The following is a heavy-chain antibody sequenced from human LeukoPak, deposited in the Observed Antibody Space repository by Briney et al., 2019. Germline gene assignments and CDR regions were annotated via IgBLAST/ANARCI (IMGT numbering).Heavy chain of an antibody. Sequence: PSETLSLTCTVSGGSISSYYWSWIRQPPGKGLEWIGYTYYSGSTNYNPSLKSRVTISVDTSKNQFSLKLSSVTAADTAVYYCARFWGYYDSSGYYVNWGQGTLVTVSS. D-gene: IGHD3-22*01. V-gene: IGHV4-59*01. CDR3: ARFWGYYDSSGYYVN. CDR1: GGSISSYY. J-gene: IGHJ4*02. CDR2: TYYSGST.